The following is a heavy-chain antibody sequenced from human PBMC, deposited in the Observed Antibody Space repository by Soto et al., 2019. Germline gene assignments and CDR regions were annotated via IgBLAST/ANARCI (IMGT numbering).Heavy chain of an antibody. Sequence: SETLSLTCTVSGGSISSGDYYWSWIRQPPGEGLEWIGYIYYSGSTYYNPSLKSRATISVDTSKNQFSLKLSSVTAADTAVYYCASGQEWLRGEPYYFDYWGQGTLVTVSS. CDR2: IYYSGST. V-gene: IGHV4-30-4*01. J-gene: IGHJ4*02. CDR1: GGSISSGDYY. D-gene: IGHD5-12*01. CDR3: ASGQEWLRGEPYYFDY.